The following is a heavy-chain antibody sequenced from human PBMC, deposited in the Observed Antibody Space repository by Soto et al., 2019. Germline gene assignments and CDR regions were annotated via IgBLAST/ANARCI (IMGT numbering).Heavy chain of an antibody. CDR2: VTPIFGAA. J-gene: IGHJ6*02. CDR1: GGAFRSYT. D-gene: IGHD6-19*01. V-gene: IGHV1-69*06. Sequence: VQLVQSGAEVKKPGSSVKVSCKASGGAFRSYTISWVRQAPGQGLEWMGGVTPIFGAANYAQKFEGRGTISADKTTTTAYMELINLTSEDTAVYYCARDEIAVAKRVGMDGWGQGTTGVVSS. CDR3: ARDEIAVAKRVGMDG.